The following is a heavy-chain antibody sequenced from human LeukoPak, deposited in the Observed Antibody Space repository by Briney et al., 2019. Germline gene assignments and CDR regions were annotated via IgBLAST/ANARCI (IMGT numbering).Heavy chain of an antibody. CDR3: ARGNYGTLDY. CDR1: GYTFTDYF. J-gene: IGHJ4*02. Sequence: ASVKVPCKISGYTFTDYFIHWVRQAPGQGLEWMGWTSPKSGDRKCTQKFQGRVTMTRDTSISTVYMELDRLTFDDTAVYFCARGNYGTLDYWGQGSLVTVSS. V-gene: IGHV1-2*02. CDR2: TSPKSGDR. D-gene: IGHD4-11*01.